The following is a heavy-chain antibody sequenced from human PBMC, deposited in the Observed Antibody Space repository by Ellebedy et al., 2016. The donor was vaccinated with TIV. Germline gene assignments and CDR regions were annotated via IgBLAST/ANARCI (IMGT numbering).Heavy chain of an antibody. D-gene: IGHD3-22*01. Sequence: ASVKVSCKASGYTFTNYGISWMRQAPGQGLEWMGWISGYNGNTNYAQKLQGRVTMTTATSTSTAYMERRSLKSDDPAVYYCAIDYANSGYYYGRTPGAFDIWGQGTMVTVSS. CDR2: ISGYNGNT. V-gene: IGHV1-18*04. CDR1: GYTFTNYG. J-gene: IGHJ3*02. CDR3: AIDYANSGYYYGRTPGAFDI.